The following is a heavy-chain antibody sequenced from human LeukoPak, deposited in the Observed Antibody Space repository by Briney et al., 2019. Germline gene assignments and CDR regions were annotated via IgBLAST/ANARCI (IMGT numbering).Heavy chain of an antibody. Sequence: GGSLRLSCAASGFTFSSYSMNWVRQAPGKGLEWVSSISSSSSYIYYADSVKGRFTISRDNAKNSLYLQMNSLRAEDTAVYYCARDREGIAVAGTGMDYWGQGTLVTVSS. CDR2: ISSSSSYI. CDR1: GFTFSSYS. D-gene: IGHD6-19*01. V-gene: IGHV3-21*01. CDR3: ARDREGIAVAGTGMDY. J-gene: IGHJ4*02.